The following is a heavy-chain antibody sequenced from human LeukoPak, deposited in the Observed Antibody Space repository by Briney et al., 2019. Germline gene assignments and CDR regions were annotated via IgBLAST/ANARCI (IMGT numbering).Heavy chain of an antibody. J-gene: IGHJ4*02. CDR1: GGPFKDNY. CDR3: ARVPLRFLEPFDN. D-gene: IGHD3-3*01. CDR2: INHSGTT. V-gene: IGHV4-34*01. Sequence: PSETLSLTCAVYGGPFKDNYWSWIRQPPGKGLEWIGEINHSGTTNYNPSLKSRVTMSLDTSKNQLSLKLNSVTAADTAAYYCARVPLRFLEPFDNWGQGTLVTVSS.